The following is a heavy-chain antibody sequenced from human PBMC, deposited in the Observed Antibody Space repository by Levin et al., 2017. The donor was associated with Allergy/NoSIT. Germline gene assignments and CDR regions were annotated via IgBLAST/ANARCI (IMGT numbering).Heavy chain of an antibody. V-gene: IGHV4-34*01. CDR1: GGSFSGYY. D-gene: IGHD3-22*01. CDR3: ARGRGSSGWPFDY. CDR2: INHSGST. Sequence: SETLSLTCAVYGGSFSGYYWSWIRQPPGKGLEWIGEINHSGSTNYNPSLKSRVTISVDTSKNQFSLKLSSVTAADTAVYYCARGRGSSGWPFDYWGQGTLVTVSS. J-gene: IGHJ4*02.